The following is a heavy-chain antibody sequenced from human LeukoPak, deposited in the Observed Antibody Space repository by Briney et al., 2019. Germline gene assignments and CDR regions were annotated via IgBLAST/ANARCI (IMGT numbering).Heavy chain of an antibody. CDR1: GFTFSSYA. Sequence: SLRLSCAASGFTFSSYAMHWVRQAPGKGLEWVAVISYDGSNKYYADSVKGRFTISRDNSKNTLYLQMNSLRAEDTAVYYCARSLGATGRHFQHWGQGTLVTVSS. J-gene: IGHJ1*01. CDR2: ISYDGSNK. CDR3: ARSLGATGRHFQH. D-gene: IGHD1-26*01. V-gene: IGHV3-30*04.